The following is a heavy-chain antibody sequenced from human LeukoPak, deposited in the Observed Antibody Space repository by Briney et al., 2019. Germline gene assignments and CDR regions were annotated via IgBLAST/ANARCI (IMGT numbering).Heavy chain of an antibody. V-gene: IGHV3-23*01. CDR3: AKSMTTVTTSGRVGY. Sequence: GGSLRLSXAASGFTFSSYAMSWVGQAPGKGLEWVSAISGSGGSTYYADSVKGRFTISRDNSKNTLYLQMNSLRAEDTAVYYCAKSMTTVTTSGRVGYWGQGTLVTVSS. CDR1: GFTFSSYA. J-gene: IGHJ4*02. D-gene: IGHD4-17*01. CDR2: ISGSGGST.